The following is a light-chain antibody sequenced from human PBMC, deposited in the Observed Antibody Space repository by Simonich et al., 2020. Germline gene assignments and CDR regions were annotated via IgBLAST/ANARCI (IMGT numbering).Light chain of an antibody. Sequence: QSALTQPASVSGSPGQSIPISCPGTSSDVGRYNLVSWYQQHPGKAPKLMIFEGSKRPSGVSNRFSGSKSGNTASLTISGLQAEDEADYYCCSYAGSSTFNWVFGGGTKLTVL. CDR3: CSYAGSSTFNWV. CDR1: SSDVGRYNL. V-gene: IGLV2-23*03. CDR2: EGS. J-gene: IGLJ3*02.